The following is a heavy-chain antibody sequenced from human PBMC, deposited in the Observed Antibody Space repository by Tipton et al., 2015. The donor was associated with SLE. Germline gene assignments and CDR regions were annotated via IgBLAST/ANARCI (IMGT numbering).Heavy chain of an antibody. CDR2: IYTSGST. D-gene: IGHD4-11*01. Sequence: TLSLTCTVSGGSISSYYWSWIRQPPGKGLEWIGYIYTSGSTNYNPSLKSRVTISVDTSKNQFSLKLSSVTAADTAVYYCARRTTLRSYAFDIWGQGTMVTVSS. CDR1: GGSISSYY. V-gene: IGHV4-4*09. CDR3: ARRTTLRSYAFDI. J-gene: IGHJ3*02.